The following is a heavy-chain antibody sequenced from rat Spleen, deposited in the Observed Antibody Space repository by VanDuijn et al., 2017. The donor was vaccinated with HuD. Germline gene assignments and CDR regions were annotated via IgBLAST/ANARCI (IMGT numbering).Heavy chain of an antibody. CDR3: ARRTGQVYNNYFDY. Sequence: EVQLQESGPGLVKPSQSLSLTCSVTGYSITNNYWGWIRKFPGSKIECIGHISYSGSTNYNPSLKSRISITRDTSKNQFFLQLNSVTTEDTATYYCARRTGQVYNNYFDYWGQGVMVTVSS. J-gene: IGHJ2*01. CDR2: ISYSGST. D-gene: IGHD1-10*01. CDR1: GYSITNNY. V-gene: IGHV3-1*01.